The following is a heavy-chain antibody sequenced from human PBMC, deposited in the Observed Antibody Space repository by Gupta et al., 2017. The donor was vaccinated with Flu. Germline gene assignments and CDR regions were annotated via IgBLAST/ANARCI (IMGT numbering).Heavy chain of an antibody. CDR3: ARSGAYSSSWYCAFDI. D-gene: IGHD6-13*01. CDR2: INHSGST. V-gene: IGHV4-34*01. J-gene: IGHJ3*02. CDR1: GGSFSGYY. Sequence: QVQLQQWGAGLLKPSETLSLTCAVYGGSFSGYYWSWISQPPGKGLEWIGEINHSGSTNYNPSLKSRVTISVDTSKNQFSLKLSSVTAADTAVYYCARSGAYSSSWYCAFDIWGQGTMVTVSS.